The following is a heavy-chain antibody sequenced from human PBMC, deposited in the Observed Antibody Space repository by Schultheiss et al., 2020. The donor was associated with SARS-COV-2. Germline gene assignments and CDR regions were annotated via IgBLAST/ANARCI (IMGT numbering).Heavy chain of an antibody. Sequence: GGSLRLSCAASGFTFSSYAMSWVRQAPGKGLEWVSRINSDGSSTSYADSVKGRFTISRDNAKNTLYLQMNSLRAEDTAVYYCARVPHEWYFDLWGRGTLVTVSS. J-gene: IGHJ2*01. CDR1: GFTFSSYA. V-gene: IGHV3-74*01. CDR2: INSDGSST. CDR3: ARVPHEWYFDL.